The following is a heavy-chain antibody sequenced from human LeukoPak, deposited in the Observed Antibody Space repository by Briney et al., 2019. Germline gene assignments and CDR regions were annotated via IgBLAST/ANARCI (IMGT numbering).Heavy chain of an antibody. CDR3: ARSHDHLWGNYPDY. D-gene: IGHD3-16*02. V-gene: IGHV4/OR15-8*01. Sequence: SETLSLTCDVSGVSIDSTNWWNWVRQPPGKGLEWIGEIHHDGRINYNPSLKSRVTLSVDKSKNQFSLRLNSVTAADTAMYYCARSHDHLWGNYPDYWGQGTLVTVSS. CDR1: GVSIDSTNW. CDR2: IHHDGRI. J-gene: IGHJ4*02.